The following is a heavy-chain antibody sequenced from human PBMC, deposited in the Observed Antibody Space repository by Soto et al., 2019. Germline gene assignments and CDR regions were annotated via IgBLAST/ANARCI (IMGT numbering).Heavy chain of an antibody. J-gene: IGHJ4*02. V-gene: IGHV3-23*01. CDR3: AKEVALGGYGDFDY. CDR2: ISGSGGST. CDR1: GFTFSSYA. D-gene: IGHD5-12*01. Sequence: LRLSCAASGFTFSSYAMSWVRQAPGKGLEWVSAISGSGGSTYHADSVKGRFTISRDNSKNTLYLQMNSLRAEDTAVYYCAKEVALGGYGDFDYWGQGTLVTVSS.